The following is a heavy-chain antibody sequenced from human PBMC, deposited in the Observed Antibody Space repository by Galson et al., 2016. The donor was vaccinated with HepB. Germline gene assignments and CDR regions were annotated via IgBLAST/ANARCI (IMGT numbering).Heavy chain of an antibody. J-gene: IGHJ3*02. V-gene: IGHV4-39*01. Sequence: SETLSLTCSVSYGSITTDSHYWDWIRQSPGKGLEWIGSVYYTGNSYYGPSLKSRATISVDTSKNHFSLKLTSVTAADTAVYYCERHVSPIDAFDMWGLGTMVTVAS. CDR3: ERHVSPIDAFDM. CDR1: YGSITTDSHY. CDR2: VYYTGNS. D-gene: IGHD5/OR15-5a*01.